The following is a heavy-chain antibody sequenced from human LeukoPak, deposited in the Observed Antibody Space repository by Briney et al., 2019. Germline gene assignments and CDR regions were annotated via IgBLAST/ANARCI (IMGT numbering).Heavy chain of an antibody. CDR1: GFTFSNYA. V-gene: IGHV3-30-3*01. Sequence: PGRSLRLSCAASGFTFSNYAVHWVRQAPGKGLEWVADISYDGSSKYYADSVKDRFTISRDNSKNRLYLQMNSLRAEDTAVYYCTRGLGGTTLRSDWFDPWGQGTLVTVSS. D-gene: IGHD1-1*01. J-gene: IGHJ5*02. CDR2: ISYDGSSK. CDR3: TRGLGGTTLRSDWFDP.